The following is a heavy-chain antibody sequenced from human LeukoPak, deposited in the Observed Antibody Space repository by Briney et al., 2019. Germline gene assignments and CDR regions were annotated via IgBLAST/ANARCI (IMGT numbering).Heavy chain of an antibody. CDR1: GGSISSYY. V-gene: IGHV4-34*01. Sequence: SETLSLTCTVSGGSISSYYWSWIRQPPGKGLEWIGEINHSGSTNYNPSLKSRVTISVDTSKNQFSLKLSSVTAADTAVYYCARDLVAAAGLNWFDPWGQGTLVTVSS. CDR3: ARDLVAAAGLNWFDP. J-gene: IGHJ5*02. D-gene: IGHD6-13*01. CDR2: INHSGST.